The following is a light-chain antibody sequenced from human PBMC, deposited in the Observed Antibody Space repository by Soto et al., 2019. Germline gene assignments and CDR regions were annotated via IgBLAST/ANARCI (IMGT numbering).Light chain of an antibody. J-gene: IGLJ1*01. CDR3: SSYTSSSTYV. CDR2: DVT. V-gene: IGLV2-18*02. Sequence: QSVLTQPPSVSGSPGQSVTISCTGTISDVGFYARVSWYQQPPGTAPKLLIYDVTSRPSGVPDRFSGSQSGKTASLTISGLRAEDEADYYRSSYTSSSTYVFGPGTKVTV. CDR1: ISDVGFYAR.